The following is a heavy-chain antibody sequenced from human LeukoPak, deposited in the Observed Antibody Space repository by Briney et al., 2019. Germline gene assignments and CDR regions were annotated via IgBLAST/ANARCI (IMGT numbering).Heavy chain of an antibody. CDR3: ARDSMDYGDYSFDY. J-gene: IGHJ4*02. D-gene: IGHD4-17*01. V-gene: IGHV3-7*01. CDR2: IKQDGSEK. CDR1: GFTFSSYW. Sequence: LPGGSLRLSCAASGFTFSSYWVSWVRQAPGKGLEWVANIKQDGSEKYYVDSVKGRFTISRDNAKNSLYLQMNSLRAEDTAVYYCARDSMDYGDYSFDYWGQGTLVTVSS.